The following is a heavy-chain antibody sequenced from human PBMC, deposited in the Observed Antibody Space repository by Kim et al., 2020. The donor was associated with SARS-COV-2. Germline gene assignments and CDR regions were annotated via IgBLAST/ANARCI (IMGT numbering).Heavy chain of an antibody. Sequence: HYSPSLKSRLTITKDTSKNQVVLTMTNMDPVDTATYYCAHRVPVTGTYVYWGQGTLVTVSS. V-gene: IGHV2-5*01. J-gene: IGHJ4*02. CDR3: AHRVPVTGTYVY. D-gene: IGHD6-19*01.